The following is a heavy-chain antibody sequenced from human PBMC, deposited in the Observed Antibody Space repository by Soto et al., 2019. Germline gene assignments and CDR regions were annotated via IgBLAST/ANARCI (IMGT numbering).Heavy chain of an antibody. J-gene: IGHJ4*02. CDR2: ISANGQGI. Sequence: PGGSLRLSCAASGFTFSSYALSWVRQAPGKGLEWVSAISANGQGIYYADSVRGRFTISRDNSKNTIFLHMDSLRAEDTAVYYCEKDRNYPRDYFHYWGQGTLVTVSS. CDR3: EKDRNYPRDYFHY. D-gene: IGHD1-7*01. CDR1: GFTFSSYA. V-gene: IGHV3-23*01.